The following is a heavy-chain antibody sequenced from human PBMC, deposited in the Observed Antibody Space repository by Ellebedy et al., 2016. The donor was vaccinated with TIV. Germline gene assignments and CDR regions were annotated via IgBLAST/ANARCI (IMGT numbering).Heavy chain of an antibody. CDR3: ASYSSGWYR. CDR1: GFTFSSYS. CDR2: ISSSSSYI. J-gene: IGHJ4*02. Sequence: GESLKISCAASGFTFSSYSMNWVRQAPGKGLEWVSSISSSSSYIYYADSVKGRFTISRDNAKNSLYLQMNSLRAEDTAVYYCASYSSGWYRWGQGTLVTVSS. V-gene: IGHV3-21*01. D-gene: IGHD6-19*01.